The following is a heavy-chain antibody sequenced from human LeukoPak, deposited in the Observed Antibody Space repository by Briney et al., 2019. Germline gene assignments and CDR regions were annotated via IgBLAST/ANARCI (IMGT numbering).Heavy chain of an antibody. Sequence: SGTLSLTCTVSGDSINSLDLWSWVRQPPGKGLEWIGEMYLSGTTHSNPSVKSRVTISIDKSKNQFFLNLSSVTAADTAVYYCWGLVGRYSSGLYYYYFDYWGQGTLVTVSS. J-gene: IGHJ4*02. V-gene: IGHV4-4*02. CDR2: MYLSGTT. CDR1: GDSINSLDL. CDR3: WGLVGRYSSGLYYYYFDY. D-gene: IGHD3-22*01.